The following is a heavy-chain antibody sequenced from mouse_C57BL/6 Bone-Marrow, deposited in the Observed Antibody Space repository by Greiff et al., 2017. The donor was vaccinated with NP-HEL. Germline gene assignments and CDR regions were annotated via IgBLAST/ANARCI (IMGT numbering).Heavy chain of an antibody. D-gene: IGHD1-1*01. Sequence: QVQLKESGAELVRPGTSVKVSCKASGYAFTNYLIEWVKQRPGQGLEWIGVINPGSGGTNYNEKFKGKATLTADKYSSTAYMQLSSLTSEDSAVYFCARSNYGSSLAWFAYWGQGTLVTVSA. CDR1: GYAFTNYL. CDR3: ARSNYGSSLAWFAY. V-gene: IGHV1-54*01. J-gene: IGHJ3*01. CDR2: INPGSGGT.